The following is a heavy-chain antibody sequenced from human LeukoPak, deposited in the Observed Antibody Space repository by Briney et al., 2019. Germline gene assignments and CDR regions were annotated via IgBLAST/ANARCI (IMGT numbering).Heavy chain of an antibody. V-gene: IGHV4-59*08. D-gene: IGHD1-26*01. J-gene: IGHJ4*02. Sequence: PSETLSLTCTVSGGSISSYYWSWIRQPPGKGLEWIGYIYYSGSTNYNPSLKSRVTISVDTSKNQFSLKLSSVTAADTAVYYCARQPYGGSYGVDYWGQGTLVTVSS. CDR1: GGSISSYY. CDR3: ARQPYGGSYGVDY. CDR2: IYYSGST.